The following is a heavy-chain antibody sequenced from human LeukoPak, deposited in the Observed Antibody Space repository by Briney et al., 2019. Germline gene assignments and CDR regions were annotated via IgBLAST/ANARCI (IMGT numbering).Heavy chain of an antibody. CDR2: IYYSGST. Sequence: PSETLSLTCAVYGGSFSGYYWSWIRQPPGKGLEWIGYIYYSGSTNYNPSLKSRVTISVDTSKNQFSLKLSSVTAADTAVYYCARGGDFWSGYDPNYGMDVWGQGTTVTVSS. J-gene: IGHJ6*02. CDR1: GGSFSGYY. D-gene: IGHD3-3*01. V-gene: IGHV4-59*01. CDR3: ARGGDFWSGYDPNYGMDV.